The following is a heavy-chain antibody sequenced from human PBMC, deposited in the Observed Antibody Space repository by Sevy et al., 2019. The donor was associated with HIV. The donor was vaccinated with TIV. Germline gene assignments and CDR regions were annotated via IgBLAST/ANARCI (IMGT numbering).Heavy chain of an antibody. CDR1: GFTFSSYG. CDR3: ARSKTYYYGSGSYYSDAFDI. D-gene: IGHD3-10*01. Sequence: GGSLRLSCAASGFTFSSYGMHWVRQAPGKGLEWVAVIWYDGSNKYYADSVKGRFTISRDNSKNTLYLQMNSLRAEDTAVYYCARSKTYYYGSGSYYSDAFDIWGQGTMVTVS. V-gene: IGHV3-33*01. CDR2: IWYDGSNK. J-gene: IGHJ3*02.